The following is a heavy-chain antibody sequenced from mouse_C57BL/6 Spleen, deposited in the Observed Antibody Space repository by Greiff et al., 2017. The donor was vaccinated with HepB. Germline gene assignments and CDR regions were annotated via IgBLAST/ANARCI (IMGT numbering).Heavy chain of an antibody. D-gene: IGHD2-4*01. Sequence: VQLKQSGPELVKPGASVKIPCKASGYTFTDYNMDWVKQSHGKSLEWIGDINPNNGGTNYNQKFKGKATLTVDKSSSTAYMELRSLTSEDTAVYYCARNDYDWFGYWGQGTLVTASA. CDR2: INPNNGGT. V-gene: IGHV1-18*01. J-gene: IGHJ3*01. CDR3: ARNDYDWFGY. CDR1: GYTFTDYN.